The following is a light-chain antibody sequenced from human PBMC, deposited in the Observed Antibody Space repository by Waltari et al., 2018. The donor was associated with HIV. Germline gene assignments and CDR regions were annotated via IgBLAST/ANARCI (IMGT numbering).Light chain of an antibody. V-gene: IGLV2-14*03. Sequence: QSALTQPASVSGSPGQSITLSCTGTSSDVGRYNSVSWYQRHPGKAPKLIIYDVSNRPSGVSNRFSGSKSGNRASLTISGLQAEDEADYYCSSYTSSSTRVFGGGTTVTVL. CDR3: SSYTSSSTRV. CDR1: SSDVGRYNS. CDR2: DVS. J-gene: IGLJ3*02.